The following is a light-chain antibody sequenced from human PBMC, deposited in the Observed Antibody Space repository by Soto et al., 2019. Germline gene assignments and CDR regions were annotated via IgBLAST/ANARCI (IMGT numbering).Light chain of an antibody. J-gene: IGKJ1*01. V-gene: IGKV1-5*03. Sequence: DIQMTESPSALSASVGDRVTITCRASESASKRVAWYQQKPGRSPTLLIYKASTVQSGVPSRFSGSGSGTEFTLTITSLQPDVFATFCCQQYNYYFIWTF. CDR1: ESASKR. CDR2: KAS. CDR3: QQYNYYFIWT.